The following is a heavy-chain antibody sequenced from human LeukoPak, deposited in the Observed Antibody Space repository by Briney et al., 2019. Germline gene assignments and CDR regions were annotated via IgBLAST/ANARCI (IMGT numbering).Heavy chain of an antibody. CDR1: GFTLDDYA. J-gene: IGHJ5*02. CDR3: GVRSGTYYNCFDP. Sequence: GGSLRLSCVASGFTLDDYALHWVRHAPGKGLEWISLISGDGDNTYYADSVKGRFTISRDNSKNSLYLQMSSLRAEDTALYAKGVRSGTYYNCFDPWGQGTLVTVSS. V-gene: IGHV3-43*02. D-gene: IGHD1-26*01. CDR2: ISGDGDNT.